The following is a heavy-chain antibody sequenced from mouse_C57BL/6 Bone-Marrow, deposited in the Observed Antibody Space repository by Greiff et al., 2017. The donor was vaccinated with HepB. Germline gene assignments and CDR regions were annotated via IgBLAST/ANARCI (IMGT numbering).Heavy chain of an antibody. J-gene: IGHJ2*01. CDR3: ARESSYYYGSSYVNYCDY. D-gene: IGHD1-1*01. CDR1: GYTFTSYW. CDR2: IDPSDSYT. Sequence: QVQLQQPGAELVKPGASVKLSCKASGYTFTSYWMQWVKQRPGPGLEWIGEIDPSDSYTNYNQKFKGKATLTVDTSSSTAYMQLSSLTSEDSAVYYCARESSYYYGSSYVNYCDYWGQGTTLTVSS. V-gene: IGHV1-50*01.